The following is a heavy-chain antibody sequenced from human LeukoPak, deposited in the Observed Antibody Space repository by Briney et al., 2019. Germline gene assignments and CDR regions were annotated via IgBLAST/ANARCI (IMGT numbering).Heavy chain of an antibody. CDR2: IKSDGRST. CDR3: ARDGQTGTTVY. CDR1: GFTFSSYW. J-gene: IGHJ4*02. V-gene: IGHV3-74*01. D-gene: IGHD1-7*01. Sequence: GGSLRLSCAASGFTFSSYWMHWVRQAPGKGLVWVSYIKSDGRSTSYADSVKGRFTISRDNAKNSLHLQMNSLRAEDTAVYYCARDGQTGTTVYWGQGTLVTVSS.